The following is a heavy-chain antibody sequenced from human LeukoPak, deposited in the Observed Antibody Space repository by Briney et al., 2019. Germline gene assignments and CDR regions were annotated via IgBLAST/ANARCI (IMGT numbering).Heavy chain of an antibody. D-gene: IGHD4-23*01. J-gene: IGHJ6*02. CDR3: ARDSTVVTLRGYYYGMDV. CDR2: IWYDGSNK. V-gene: IGHV3-33*01. Sequence: GGSLRLSCAASGFTFSSYGMHWVRQAPGKGLEWVAVIWYDGSNKYYADSVKGRFTISRDNSKNTLYLQMNSLRAEDTAVYYCARDSTVVTLRGYYYGMDVWGQGTTVIVSS. CDR1: GFTFSSYG.